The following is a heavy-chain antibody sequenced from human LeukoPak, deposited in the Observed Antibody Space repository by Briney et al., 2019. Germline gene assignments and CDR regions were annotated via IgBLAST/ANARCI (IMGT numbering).Heavy chain of an antibody. CDR1: GYTFTSYG. V-gene: IGHV1-8*02. Sequence: ASVKVSCKASGYTFTSYGISWVRQATGQGLEWMGWMNPNSGNTGYAQKFQGRVTMTRNTSISTAYMELSSLRSEDTAVYYCARGLMVRGVITHYYYMDVWGEGTTVTISS. CDR2: MNPNSGNT. D-gene: IGHD3-10*01. J-gene: IGHJ6*03. CDR3: ARGLMVRGVITHYYYMDV.